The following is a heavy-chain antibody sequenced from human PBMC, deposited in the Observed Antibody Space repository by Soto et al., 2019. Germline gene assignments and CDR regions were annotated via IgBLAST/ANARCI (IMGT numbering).Heavy chain of an antibody. CDR1: GFTFSSYG. CDR3: AKDGWEGPGIYYYYGMDV. V-gene: IGHV3-30*18. CDR2: ISYDGSNK. Sequence: QVQLVESGGGVVQPGRSLRLSCAASGFTFSSYGMHWVRQAPGKGLEWVAVISYDGSNKYYADSVKGRFTISRDNSKNTLYLQMNSLRAEDTAVYYCAKDGWEGPGIYYYYGMDVWGQGTTVTVSS. J-gene: IGHJ6*02. D-gene: IGHD1-26*01.